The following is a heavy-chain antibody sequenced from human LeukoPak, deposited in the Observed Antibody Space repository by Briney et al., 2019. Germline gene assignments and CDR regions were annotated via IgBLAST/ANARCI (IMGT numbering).Heavy chain of an antibody. V-gene: IGHV4-61*02. D-gene: IGHD3-9*01. CDR1: GGSISSSTSYY. J-gene: IGHJ4*02. CDR3: ATGRSIRYFDY. CDR2: IYTSGST. Sequence: PSETLSLTCTVSGGSISSSTSYYWGWVRQPPGKGLEWIGRIYTSGSTNYNPSLKSRVTISVDTSKSQFSLKLSSATAADTAVYYCATGRSIRYFDYWGQGTLLTVSS.